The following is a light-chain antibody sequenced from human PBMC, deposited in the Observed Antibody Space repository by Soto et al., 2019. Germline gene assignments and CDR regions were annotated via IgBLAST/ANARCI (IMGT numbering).Light chain of an antibody. CDR2: GNS. J-gene: IGLJ2*01. CDR3: QSYDSSLSGAVV. Sequence: QSVLTQPPSVSGAPGQRVTISCTGSSSNIGAGYDVHWYRQIPGTAPKLLIYGNSNRPSGVPDRFSGSKSGTSASLAITALQAEDEADYYCQSYDSSLSGAVVFGGGTKLTVL. V-gene: IGLV1-40*01. CDR1: SSNIGAGYD.